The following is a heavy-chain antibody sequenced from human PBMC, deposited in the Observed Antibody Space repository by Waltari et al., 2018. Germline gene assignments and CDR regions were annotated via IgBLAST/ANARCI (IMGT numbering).Heavy chain of an antibody. CDR3: ARDDRGLDAFDI. D-gene: IGHD3-22*01. J-gene: IGHJ3*02. V-gene: IGHV4-39*07. Sequence: QLQLQESGPGLVKPSETLSLTCTVSGGSISSSSYYWGWIRQPPGKGLEWIGSIYYSGSTDYNPSLKSRVTISVDTSKNQFSLKLSSVTAADTAVYYCARDDRGLDAFDIWGQGTMVTVSS. CDR2: IYYSGST. CDR1: GGSISSSSYY.